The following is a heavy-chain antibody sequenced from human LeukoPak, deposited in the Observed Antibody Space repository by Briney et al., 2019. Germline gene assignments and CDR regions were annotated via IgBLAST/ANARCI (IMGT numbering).Heavy chain of an antibody. CDR3: AREWLGFSQGGYSGYDYYFDY. Sequence: GASVKVSCKASGGTFSSYAISWVRQAPGQGLEWMGGIIPIFGTANYAQKFQGRVTITADKSTSTAYMELSSLRSEDTAVYYCAREWLGFSQGGYSGYDYYFDYWGQGTLVTVSS. CDR2: IIPIFGTA. CDR1: GGTFSSYA. V-gene: IGHV1-69*06. J-gene: IGHJ4*02. D-gene: IGHD5-12*01.